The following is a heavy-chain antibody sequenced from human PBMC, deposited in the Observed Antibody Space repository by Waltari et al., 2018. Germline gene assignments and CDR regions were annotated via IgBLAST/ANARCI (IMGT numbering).Heavy chain of an antibody. J-gene: IGHJ5*02. D-gene: IGHD2-2*01. CDR1: GYTFTSYD. CDR2: MNPNSGNT. CDR3: ARRPSSSTSCNRNWFDP. Sequence: QVQLVQSGAEVKKPGASVKVSCKASGYTFTSYDINWVRQATGQGLEWMGWMNPNSGNTGYAQKFQGRVTMTRNTSISTAYMELSSLRSEDTAVYYCARRPSSSTSCNRNWFDPWGQGTLVTVSS. V-gene: IGHV1-8*02.